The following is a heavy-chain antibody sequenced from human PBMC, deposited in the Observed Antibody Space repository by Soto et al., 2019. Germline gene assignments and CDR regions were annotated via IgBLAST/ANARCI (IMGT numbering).Heavy chain of an antibody. CDR3: TRAGLYDILTGYFY. Sequence: ASVKVSCKASGYTFTHYAIHWGRQAPGQRLEWMGWINAGNGNTKYSQKFQGRVTFTRGTSASTASMELSSLRPEDTAVFFCTRAGLYDILTGYFYWGQGTLVTVS. V-gene: IGHV1-3*01. CDR2: INAGNGNT. CDR1: GYTFTHYA. D-gene: IGHD3-9*01. J-gene: IGHJ4*02.